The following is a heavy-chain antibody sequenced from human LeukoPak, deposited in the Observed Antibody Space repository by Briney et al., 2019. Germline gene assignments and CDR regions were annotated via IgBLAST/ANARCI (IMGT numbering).Heavy chain of an antibody. CDR3: ARGDILTGSDYYYYMDV. V-gene: IGHV3-20*04. Sequence: GGSLRLSCAASGFTFDDYGMSWVRQAPGKGLEWVSGINWNGGSTGYADSVKGRFTISRDNAKNSLYLQMNSLRAEDTAVYYCARGDILTGSDYYYYMDVWGKGTTVTISS. CDR2: INWNGGST. D-gene: IGHD3-9*01. J-gene: IGHJ6*03. CDR1: GFTFDDYG.